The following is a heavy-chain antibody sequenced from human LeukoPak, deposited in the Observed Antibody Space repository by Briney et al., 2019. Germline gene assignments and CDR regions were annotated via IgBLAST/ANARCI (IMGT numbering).Heavy chain of an antibody. CDR1: FGSINSYY. J-gene: IGHJ4*02. CDR3: TRGTAVYGGNSPYYFDY. Sequence: SETLSLTCTVSFGSINSYYWSWIRQPPGKGLEWIGYIYYSGSTNYNPSLKSRVSISVDTSKNQFSLKLTSVTTADTAVYYCTRGTAVYGGNSPYYFDYWGQGTLVTVSS. CDR2: IYYSGST. V-gene: IGHV4-59*01. D-gene: IGHD4-23*01.